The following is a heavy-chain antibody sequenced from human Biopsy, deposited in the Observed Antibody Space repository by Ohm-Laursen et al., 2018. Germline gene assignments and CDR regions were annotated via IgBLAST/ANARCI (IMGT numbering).Heavy chain of an antibody. J-gene: IGHJ6*02. CDR2: IWYDGSSE. V-gene: IGHV3-33*01. CDR1: GFTFSVYA. CDR3: ARDPIVGSKADGMDV. D-gene: IGHD1-26*01. Sequence: SLRLSCTASGFTFSVYAMHWVRQAPGKGLEWVAIIWYDGSSEYYADSVKGRFSISRNNSKNTVYLQMNSLRVEDTAVYYCARDPIVGSKADGMDVWGQGTTVTVSS.